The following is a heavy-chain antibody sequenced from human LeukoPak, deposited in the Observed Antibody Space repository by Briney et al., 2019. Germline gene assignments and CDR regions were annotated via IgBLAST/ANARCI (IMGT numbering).Heavy chain of an antibody. CDR3: ASLGSTTIYYYGMDV. CDR2: IDPKGGVT. Sequence: ASVKVSCKASGYTFTDYYLHWVRQAPGQRLEWMGWIDPKGGVTFISQTFQGRVTMTRDTSITTAYMELSGLRSDDTAIFYCASLGSTTIYYYGMDVWGQGTTVTVS. CDR1: GYTFTDYY. D-gene: IGHD5-24*01. V-gene: IGHV1-2*02. J-gene: IGHJ6*02.